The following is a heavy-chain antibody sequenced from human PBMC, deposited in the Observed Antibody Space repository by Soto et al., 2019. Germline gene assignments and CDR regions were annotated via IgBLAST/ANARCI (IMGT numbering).Heavy chain of an antibody. J-gene: IGHJ6*02. CDR2: IYYSGRT. D-gene: IGHD2-21*01. V-gene: IGHV4-39*01. CDR3: ARQTYSGEKPSGLDV. CDR1: GGSISSSSYY. Sequence: QLQLQESGPGLVKPSETLSLTCTVSGGSISSSSYYWAWIRQPPGKGLEWIGSIYYSGRTYYHPSHKSRVTISVDTSKYQFSLKLSSVTAADTAVYYCARQTYSGEKPSGLDVWGQGTTVTVSS.